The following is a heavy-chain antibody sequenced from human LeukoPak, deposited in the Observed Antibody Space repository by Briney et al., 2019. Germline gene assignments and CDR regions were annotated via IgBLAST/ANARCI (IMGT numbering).Heavy chain of an antibody. CDR1: GGSISSSSYY. Sequence: PSETLSLTCTVSGGSISSSSYYWGWIRPPPGKGLEWIGSIYYSGSTYYNPSLKSRVTISVDTSKNQFSLKLSSVTAADTAVYYCARGSMVRGVIDYYYYGMDVWGQGTTVTVSS. CDR3: ARGSMVRGVIDYYYYGMDV. J-gene: IGHJ6*02. CDR2: IYYSGST. V-gene: IGHV4-39*01. D-gene: IGHD3-10*01.